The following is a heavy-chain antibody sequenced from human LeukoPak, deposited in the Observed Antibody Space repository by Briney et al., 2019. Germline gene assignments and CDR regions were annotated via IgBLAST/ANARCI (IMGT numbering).Heavy chain of an antibody. Sequence: SETLSLTCTVSGYSISSGYYWGWIRQPPGKGLEWIGSIYHSGSTYYNPSLKSRVTISVDTSKNQFSLKLSSVTAADTAVYYCARVRASSGWYGTLDAFDIWGQGTMVTVSS. J-gene: IGHJ3*02. CDR3: ARVRASSGWYGTLDAFDI. D-gene: IGHD6-19*01. V-gene: IGHV4-38-2*02. CDR1: GYSISSGYY. CDR2: IYHSGST.